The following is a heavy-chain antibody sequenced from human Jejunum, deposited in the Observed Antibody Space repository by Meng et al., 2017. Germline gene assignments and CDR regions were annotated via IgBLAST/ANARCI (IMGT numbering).Heavy chain of an antibody. J-gene: IGHJ5*02. CDR3: ARDKGCSGGSCYLPNTNWFDP. D-gene: IGHD2-15*01. CDR1: GGSISSSSYY. CDR2: IPYSGST. V-gene: IGHV4-39*07. Sequence: GSLRLSCTVSGGSISSSSYYWGWIRQPPGKGLEWIGSIPYSGSTYYNPSLTSRVTISVDTSMNQFSLKLSSVTAADTAVYYCARDKGCSGGSCYLPNTNWFDPWGQGTLVTVSS.